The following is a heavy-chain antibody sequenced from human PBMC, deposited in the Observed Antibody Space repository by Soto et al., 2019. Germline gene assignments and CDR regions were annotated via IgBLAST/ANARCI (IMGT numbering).Heavy chain of an antibody. V-gene: IGHV3-33*01. CDR2: IWYDGNNK. CDR3: ASGSSGVRFDY. J-gene: IGHJ4*02. Sequence: QVQLVESGGGVVQPGRSLRLSCAASGFTFSSYCMHWVRQAPGKGLEWVAVIWYDGNNKYYADSVKGRFTISRDNSKNTLYLQMNSLRAEDTAVYYCASGSSGVRFDYWGQGTLVTVSS. D-gene: IGHD2-15*01. CDR1: GFTFSSYC.